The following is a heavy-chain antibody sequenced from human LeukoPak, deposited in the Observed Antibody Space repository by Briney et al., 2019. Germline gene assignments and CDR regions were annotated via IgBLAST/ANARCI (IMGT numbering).Heavy chain of an antibody. V-gene: IGHV3-13*01. J-gene: IGHJ3*02. Sequence: PGGSLRLSCAASGFTFSSYDMHWVRHATGKGLEWVSAIGTAGATYYPGSVKGRFTISRENAKNSLYLQMNSLRAGDTAVYYCARGRCSGGSCYPGVGAFDMWGQGTMVTVSS. CDR2: IGTAGAT. D-gene: IGHD2-15*01. CDR1: GFTFSSYD. CDR3: ARGRCSGGSCYPGVGAFDM.